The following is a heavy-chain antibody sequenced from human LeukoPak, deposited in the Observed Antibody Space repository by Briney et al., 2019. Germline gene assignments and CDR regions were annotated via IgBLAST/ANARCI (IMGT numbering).Heavy chain of an antibody. V-gene: IGHV3-11*01. Sequence: KSGGSLRLSCAVSGFTFSDYYMSWVRQAPGKGLEWVSYISSGGSTISHADSVKGRFTISRDNAENSLYPQMNSLRAEDTAVYYCARKAAADRCFAYWGQGTLVTDSS. CDR3: ARKAAADRCFAY. CDR2: ISSGGSTI. CDR1: GFTFSDYY. D-gene: IGHD6-13*01. J-gene: IGHJ4*02.